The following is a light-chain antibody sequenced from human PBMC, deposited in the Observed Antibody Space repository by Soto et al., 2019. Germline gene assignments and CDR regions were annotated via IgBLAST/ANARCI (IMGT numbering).Light chain of an antibody. CDR3: EQYNSYWT. V-gene: IGKV1-5*01. Sequence: FQMTQSPSTLSASVGDRVTITCRASQSISSWLAWYQQKPGKAPKLLIYDASSLESGVPSRFSGSGSGTEFTLTISSLQPDDLASYYCEQYNSYWTFGQGTKVDIK. J-gene: IGKJ1*01. CDR1: QSISSW. CDR2: DAS.